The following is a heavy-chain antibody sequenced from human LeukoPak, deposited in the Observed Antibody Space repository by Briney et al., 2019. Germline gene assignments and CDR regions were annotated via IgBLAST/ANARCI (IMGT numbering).Heavy chain of an antibody. CDR3: ARGYDFYYFDY. CDR1: GGSISSGGYS. CDR2: IYHSGST. V-gene: IGHV4-30-2*01. J-gene: IGHJ4*02. Sequence: TLSLTCAVSGGSISSGGYSWSWIRQPPGKGLEWIGYIYHSGSTYYNPSLKSRVTISVDRSKNQFSMKLSSVTAADTAVYYCARGYDFYYFDYWGQGTLVTVSS. D-gene: IGHD1-20*01.